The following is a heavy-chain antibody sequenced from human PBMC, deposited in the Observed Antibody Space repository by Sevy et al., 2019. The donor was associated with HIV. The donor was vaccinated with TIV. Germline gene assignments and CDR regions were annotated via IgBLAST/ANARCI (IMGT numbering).Heavy chain of an antibody. CDR1: GFSFSNYG. J-gene: IGHJ4*02. CDR3: ARGADYFDSSVANFEY. V-gene: IGHV3-33*01. CDR2: IWYDGSSK. Sequence: GESLKISCAASGFSFSNYGMHWVRQAPGKGLEWVALIWYDGSSKYYADSVKGRLTISRDNSKNTLSLQMNSLRAEDTAVYYCARGADYFDSSVANFEYWGQGTLVTVSS. D-gene: IGHD3-22*01.